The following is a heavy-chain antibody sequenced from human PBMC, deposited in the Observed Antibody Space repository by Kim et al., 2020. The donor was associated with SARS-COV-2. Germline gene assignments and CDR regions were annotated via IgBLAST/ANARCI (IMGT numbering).Heavy chain of an antibody. J-gene: IGHJ4*02. D-gene: IGHD2-15*01. V-gene: IGHV4-4*02. CDR1: GGSISSSNW. CDR2: IYHSGST. Sequence: SETLSLTCAVSGGSISSSNWWSWVRQPPGKGLEWIGEIYHSGSTNYNPSLKSRVTISVDKSKNQFSLKLSSVTAADTAVYYCARDVAGYCSGGSCPLDYWGQGTLVTVSS. CDR3: ARDVAGYCSGGSCPLDY.